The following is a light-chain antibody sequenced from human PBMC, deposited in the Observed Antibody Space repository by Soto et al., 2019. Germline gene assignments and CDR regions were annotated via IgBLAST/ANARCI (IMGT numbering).Light chain of an antibody. V-gene: IGKV3-20*01. CDR3: QQYGSSPRVP. CDR1: ESISRDY. J-gene: IGKJ5*01. CDR2: GAS. Sequence: ELVFTQSPVTLSLSPGQRATLSWRPSESISRDYLAWYQQRLGQAPRLHIYGASSGATGIPDRFSGSGSGTDFALTISRLEPEDFAVYYCQQYGSSPRVPFGQGARLEI.